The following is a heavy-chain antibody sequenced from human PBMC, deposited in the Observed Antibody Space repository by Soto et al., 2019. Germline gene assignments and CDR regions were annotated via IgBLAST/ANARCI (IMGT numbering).Heavy chain of an antibody. V-gene: IGHV1-2*02. D-gene: IGHD3-10*01. Sequence: HEHLVQSGAEVKRPGASLKVSCKAAGYSFTGYYIHWVRHAPGQGLEWMGWINPDSGATNYAQNCQGRVTLDSATSIGAASMDLTSLTSDDTAVYYCARGDYGTDGYPLPYFDYWGQGTLVIVSS. CDR1: GYSFTGYY. CDR2: INPDSGAT. J-gene: IGHJ4*02. CDR3: ARGDYGTDGYPLPYFDY.